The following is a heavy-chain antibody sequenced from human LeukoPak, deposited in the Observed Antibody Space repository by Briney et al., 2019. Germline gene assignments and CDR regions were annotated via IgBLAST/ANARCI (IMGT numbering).Heavy chain of an antibody. CDR3: ADVHTLAY. CDR2: IYYSGST. V-gene: IGHV4-39*06. J-gene: IGHJ4*02. CDR1: GGSITFGASY. Sequence: NPSETLSLTCTVSGGSITFGASYWGWFRQPPGKTLEWVGSIYYSGSTYYNPSLKSRVTISLDTSKNQFTLKLISATAADTAVYYCADVHTLAYWGQGTLVTVSS. D-gene: IGHD2-2*02.